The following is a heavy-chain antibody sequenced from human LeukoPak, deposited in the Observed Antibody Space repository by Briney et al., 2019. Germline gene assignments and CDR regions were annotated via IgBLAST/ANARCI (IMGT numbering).Heavy chain of an antibody. CDR1: GFTFDDYA. CDR2: ISGDGGRT. Sequence: GGSLRLSCAASGFTFDDYAMHWVRQAPGKGLEWVSLISGDGGRTHYADSVKGRFTISRDNSKNFLYLQMNSLRTEDTALYYCANAYYDYVWGSYRYFCAFDIWGQGTMVTVSS. J-gene: IGHJ3*02. V-gene: IGHV3-43*02. D-gene: IGHD3-16*02. CDR3: ANAYYDYVWGSYRYFCAFDI.